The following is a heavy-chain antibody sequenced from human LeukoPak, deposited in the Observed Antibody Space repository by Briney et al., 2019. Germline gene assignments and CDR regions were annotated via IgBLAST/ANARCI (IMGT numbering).Heavy chain of an antibody. J-gene: IGHJ4*02. CDR3: AKDSYDILTGCYQN. CDR1: GFTFSSYA. V-gene: IGHV3-23*01. D-gene: IGHD3-9*01. CDR2: ISGSGGST. Sequence: GGSLRLSCAASGFTFSSYAMSWVRQAPGKGLEWVSAISGSGGSTYYADSVKGRFTISRDNSKNTLFLQMNSLRADDTAVYYCAKDSYDILTGCYQNWGQGTLVTVSS.